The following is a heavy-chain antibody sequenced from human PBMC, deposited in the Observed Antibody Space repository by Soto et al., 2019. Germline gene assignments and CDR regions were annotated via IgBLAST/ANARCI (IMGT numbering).Heavy chain of an antibody. D-gene: IGHD2-15*01. CDR3: ERSDRYCSVGICFVY. CDR1: GYTFTTYA. CDR2: INAGNGNT. V-gene: IGHV1-3*01. Sequence: VAVKVSFNASGYTFTTYAMYWLRQAPGQMLECMGWINAGNGNTKYSQNFQGRVTITRDTSASTAYMELSSLRSEDTAVYYCERSDRYCSVGICFVYWGHGTLVTVSS. J-gene: IGHJ4*01.